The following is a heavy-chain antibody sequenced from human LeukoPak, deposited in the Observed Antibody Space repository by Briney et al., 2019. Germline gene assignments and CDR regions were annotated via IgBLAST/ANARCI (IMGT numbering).Heavy chain of an antibody. CDR3: ERGRPFHD. CDR2: IDYSGST. V-gene: IGHV4-59*01. CDR1: GGSISTYY. Sequence: SETLSLTCTVSGGSISTYYWSWIRQTPGKGLQWIGYIDYSGSTNYNPSLKSRVIISVDTSKNQFSLKLTSVTAADTAVYYCERGRPFHDWGQGTLVTVSS. J-gene: IGHJ1*01.